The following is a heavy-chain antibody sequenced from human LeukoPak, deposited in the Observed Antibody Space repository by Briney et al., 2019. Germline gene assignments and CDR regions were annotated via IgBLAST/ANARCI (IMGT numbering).Heavy chain of an antibody. CDR1: GASISSRSYY. V-gene: IGHV4-39*01. Sequence: SETLSLTCTVSGASISSRSYYWGWIRQSPGKGLEWIGNMYYSGSTHYSPSLNSRATISRQTSKNQVSLKLSSVTAADSAVYYCARLEDSGGYRFDYWGQGALVTVSS. CDR2: MYYSGST. J-gene: IGHJ4*02. D-gene: IGHD3-22*01. CDR3: ARLEDSGGYRFDY.